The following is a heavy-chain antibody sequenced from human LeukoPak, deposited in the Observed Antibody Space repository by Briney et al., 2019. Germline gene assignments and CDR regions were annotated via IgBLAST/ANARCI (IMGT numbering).Heavy chain of an antibody. D-gene: IGHD4-17*01. CDR2: IYYSGST. Sequence: SETLSLTCTVSGGSISSYYWSGIRQPPGKGLEWIGYIYYSGSTNYNPSLKSRVTISVDTSKNQFSLKLSSVTAADTAVYYCARHTLTVPSNYYYGMDVWGQGTTVTVSS. CDR1: GGSISSYY. V-gene: IGHV4-59*08. CDR3: ARHTLTVPSNYYYGMDV. J-gene: IGHJ6*02.